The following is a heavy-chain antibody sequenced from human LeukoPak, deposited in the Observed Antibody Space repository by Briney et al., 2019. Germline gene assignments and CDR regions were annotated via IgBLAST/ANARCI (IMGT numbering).Heavy chain of an antibody. Sequence: ASVKVSCKASGGTFSSYAISWVRQAPGQGLEWMGGIIPIFGTANYAQKFQGRVTITADESTSTAYMELSSLRSEDTAVYYCARDRYCSGGSCYSGYYYGMDVWGQGTTVTVSS. CDR3: ARDRYCSGGSCYSGYYYGMDV. V-gene: IGHV1-69*13. J-gene: IGHJ6*02. D-gene: IGHD2-15*01. CDR2: IIPIFGTA. CDR1: GGTFSSYA.